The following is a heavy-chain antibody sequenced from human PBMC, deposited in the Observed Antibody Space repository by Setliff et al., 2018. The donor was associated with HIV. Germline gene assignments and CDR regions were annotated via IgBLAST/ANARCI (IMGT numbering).Heavy chain of an antibody. CDR3: VRDKDWAFDY. J-gene: IGHJ4*02. V-gene: IGHV3-48*01. CDR2: ISGSGSRV. D-gene: IGHD3-9*01. Sequence: GGSLRLSCAASGFTFSSYSMNWVRQSPGKGLEWVSYISGSGSRVDYADSVKGRFTVSRDNARSSLYLQVNSLRSDDTAVYYCVRDKDWAFDYWGQGTLVTVSS. CDR1: GFTFSSYS.